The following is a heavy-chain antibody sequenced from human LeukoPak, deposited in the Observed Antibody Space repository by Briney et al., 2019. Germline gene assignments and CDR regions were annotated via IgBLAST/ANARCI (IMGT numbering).Heavy chain of an antibody. CDR2: IFPNSGDT. D-gene: IGHD3-22*01. CDR1: GYSFTVYY. CDR3: ARAEGSGYYQGRDY. V-gene: IGHV1-2*02. J-gene: IGHJ4*02. Sequence: ASVTVSCKASGYSFTVYYMHWVRQAPGQGPEWMGWIFPNSGDTHYAQKFQGRVSMTRDTSISTAYMELNRLTSDDTAIYYCARAEGSGYYQGRDYWGQGTLVTVSS.